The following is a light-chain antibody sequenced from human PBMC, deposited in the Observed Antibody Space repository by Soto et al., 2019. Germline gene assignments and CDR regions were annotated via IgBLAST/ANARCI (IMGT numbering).Light chain of an antibody. V-gene: IGKV1-39*01. CDR2: AAS. J-gene: IGKJ5*01. CDR3: QQSFSTPIT. CDR1: QSIKNY. Sequence: DIQMTQSPSSLSASVGDRVTITCRASQSIKNYLNWYQQKPGKAPKLLIYAASSLQSGVPSRFTGSGSGTDFTLTISTLQPEDFAIYYCQQSFSTPITFGQGTRLDIK.